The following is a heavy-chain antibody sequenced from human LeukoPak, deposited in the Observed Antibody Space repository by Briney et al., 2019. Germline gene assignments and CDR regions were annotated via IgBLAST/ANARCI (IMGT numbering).Heavy chain of an antibody. Sequence: ASVKVSCKASGYTFTGYYMHWVRQAPGQGLERMGWINPNSGGTNYAQKFQGWVTMTRDTSISTAYMELSRLRSDDTAVYYCARGLAAITEDNYYGMDVWGQGTTVTVSS. CDR2: INPNSGGT. D-gene: IGHD2-15*01. V-gene: IGHV1-2*04. CDR1: GYTFTGYY. CDR3: ARGLAAITEDNYYGMDV. J-gene: IGHJ6*02.